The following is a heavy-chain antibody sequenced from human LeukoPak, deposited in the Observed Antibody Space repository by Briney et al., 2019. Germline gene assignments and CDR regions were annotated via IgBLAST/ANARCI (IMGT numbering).Heavy chain of an antibody. CDR2: ITNSGRST. J-gene: IGHJ4*02. Sequence: PGGSLILSCEASGFSLSTYFISWIRQAPGKGLEWVSYITNSGRSTKYADAVKGRFTISRDNTKQSVYLEMTDLRAEDTAVYYCAREASGYYHVFDSWGQGTLVTVSS. V-gene: IGHV3-11*04. D-gene: IGHD3-3*01. CDR3: AREASGYYHVFDS. CDR1: GFSLSTYF.